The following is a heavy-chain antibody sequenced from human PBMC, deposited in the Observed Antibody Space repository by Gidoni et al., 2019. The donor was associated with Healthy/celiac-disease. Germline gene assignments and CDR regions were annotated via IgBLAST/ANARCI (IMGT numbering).Heavy chain of an antibody. V-gene: IGHV3-21*01. CDR3: ASDVAFDI. Sequence: SSSSYIYYADSVKGRFTISRDNAKNSLYLQMNSLRAEDTAVYYCASDVAFDIWGQGTMVTVSS. CDR2: SSSSYI. J-gene: IGHJ3*02.